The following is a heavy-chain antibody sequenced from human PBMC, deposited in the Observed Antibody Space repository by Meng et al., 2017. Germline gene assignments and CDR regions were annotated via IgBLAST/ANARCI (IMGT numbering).Heavy chain of an antibody. CDR1: GDSVSSNSAT. J-gene: IGHJ4*02. Sequence: SETLSLTCAISGDSVSSNSATWNWIRQSPSRGLEWLGRTYYRSKWYNDYAVSVKSRVTINPDTSKNHFSLRLNSVTPEDTAVYYCVRAVRGAVAGSFDYWGQGTLVTVSS. V-gene: IGHV6-1*01. D-gene: IGHD6-19*01. CDR2: TYYRSKWYN. CDR3: VRAVRGAVAGSFDY.